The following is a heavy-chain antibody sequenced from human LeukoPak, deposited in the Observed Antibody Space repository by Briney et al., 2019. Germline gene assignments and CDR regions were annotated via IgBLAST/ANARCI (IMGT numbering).Heavy chain of an antibody. D-gene: IGHD7-27*01. Sequence: PSETLSLTCTVSGGSISSYYWSWIWQPPGKGLEWIGYIYYSGSTNYNPSLKSRVTISVDTSKNQFSLKLSSVTAADTAVYYCARVSTDNNWGVTSYYMDVWGKGTTVTVSS. J-gene: IGHJ6*03. V-gene: IGHV4-59*01. CDR1: GGSISSYY. CDR2: IYYSGST. CDR3: ARVSTDNNWGVTSYYMDV.